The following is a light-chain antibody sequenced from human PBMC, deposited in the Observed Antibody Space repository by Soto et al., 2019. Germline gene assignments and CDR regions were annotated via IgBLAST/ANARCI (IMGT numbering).Light chain of an antibody. CDR3: AAWDASLGGFYV. V-gene: IGLV1-44*01. J-gene: IGLJ1*01. CDR2: SNN. CDR1: RSSVGSNT. Sequence: QSVLTQPPSASGTPGQRVTISCSGSRSSVGSNTVTWYQHLPGTAPKLLIYSNNHRPSGVPDRFSASKAGASASLAISGLQSEDEGDYYCAAWDASLGGFYVFGSGTKLTVL.